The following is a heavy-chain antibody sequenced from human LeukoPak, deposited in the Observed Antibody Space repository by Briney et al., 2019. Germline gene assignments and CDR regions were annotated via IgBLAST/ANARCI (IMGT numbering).Heavy chain of an antibody. Sequence: NPSETLSLTCAVYGGSFSGYYWSWIRQPPGKGLEWIGEINHSGSTNYNPSLKSRVTISVDTSKNQFSLKLSSVTAADTAVYYCARVDYGGNDYWGQGTLVTVSS. D-gene: IGHD4-23*01. J-gene: IGHJ4*02. V-gene: IGHV4-34*01. CDR1: GGSFSGYY. CDR2: INHSGST. CDR3: ARVDYGGNDY.